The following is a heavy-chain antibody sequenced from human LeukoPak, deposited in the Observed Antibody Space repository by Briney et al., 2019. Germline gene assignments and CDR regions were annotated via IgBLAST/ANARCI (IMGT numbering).Heavy chain of an antibody. CDR1: GGSFSGYY. CDR3: ARRGSSWYTASGVDY. Sequence: SETLSLTCAVYGGSFSGYYWSWTRQPPGKGLEWIGEINHSGSTNYNPSLKSRVTISVDTSKNQFSLKLSSVTAADTAVYYCARRGSSWYTASGVDYWGQGTLVTVSS. J-gene: IGHJ4*02. D-gene: IGHD6-13*01. CDR2: INHSGST. V-gene: IGHV4-34*01.